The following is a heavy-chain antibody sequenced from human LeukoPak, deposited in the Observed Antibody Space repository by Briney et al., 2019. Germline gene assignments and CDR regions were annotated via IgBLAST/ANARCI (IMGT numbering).Heavy chain of an antibody. CDR1: GASINGYF. CDR2: VSHTGAT. CDR3: ARDRRGSYYTFDV. Sequence: HSETLSLTCSVSGASINGYFWNWVRQTPERGLEWIGYVSHTGATTSNPTLKSRVSITIDTSKRQISLSMTSVTAADAALYYCARDRRGSYYTFDVWGPGTIVSVS. V-gene: IGHV4-59*01. J-gene: IGHJ3*01. D-gene: IGHD1-26*01.